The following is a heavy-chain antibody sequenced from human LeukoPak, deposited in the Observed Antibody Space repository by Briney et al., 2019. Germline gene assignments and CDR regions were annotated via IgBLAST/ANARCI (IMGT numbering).Heavy chain of an antibody. CDR2: ISGSGGST. J-gene: IGHJ6*03. CDR3: AKFGEYYDFWSGYYYYYYYYMDV. CDR1: GFTFSSYA. D-gene: IGHD3-3*01. V-gene: IGHV3-23*01. Sequence: PGGSLRLSCAASGFTFSSYAMSWVRQAPGKGLEWVSAISGSGGSTYYADSVKGRFTISRDNSKNTLYLQMNSLRAEDTAVYYCAKFGEYYDFWSGYYYYYYYYMDVWGKGTTVTVSS.